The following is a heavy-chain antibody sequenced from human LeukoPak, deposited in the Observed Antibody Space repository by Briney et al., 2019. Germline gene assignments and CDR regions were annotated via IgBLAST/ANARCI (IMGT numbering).Heavy chain of an antibody. J-gene: IGHJ4*02. Sequence: GGSLRLSCAASGFIVSSNYMTWVRQAPGKGREWVTVIHNDGSTYYADSVKGRFTISRDNSKKTLYLQMSSLRVEDTAVYYCAALARDYWGQGTLVTLSS. CDR1: GFIVSSNY. V-gene: IGHV3-53*01. CDR3: AALARDY. D-gene: IGHD3-3*02. CDR2: IHNDGST.